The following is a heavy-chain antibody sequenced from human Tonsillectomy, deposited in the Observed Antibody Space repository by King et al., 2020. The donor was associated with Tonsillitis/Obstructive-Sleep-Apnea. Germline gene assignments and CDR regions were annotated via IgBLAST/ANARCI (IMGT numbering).Heavy chain of an antibody. CDR2: IIPIFGTT. D-gene: IGHD2-2*01. Sequence: QLVQSGAEVKKPGSSVRVSCRASGGTFSNYNINWVRQAPGQGLQWMGGIIPIFGTTDYAQKFQGRVTITADESTSTAYMDLSSLRSEDTAVYHCATSPANIVVVPTTLHFDYWGQGTLVTVSS. CDR3: ATSPANIVVVPTTLHFDY. CDR1: GGTFSNYN. J-gene: IGHJ4*02. V-gene: IGHV1-69*12.